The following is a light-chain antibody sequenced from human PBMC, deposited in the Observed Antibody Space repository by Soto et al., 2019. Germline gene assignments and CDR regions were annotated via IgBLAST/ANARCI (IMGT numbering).Light chain of an antibody. J-gene: IGKJ1*01. CDR1: QSVGSNY. CDR2: SAS. Sequence: EIVLTQSPGTLSLSPGERVTLSCRASQSVGSNYVAWYQQKPGQAPSLLIYSASSRATAIPDRFSGSGSGTDFTLTMSRLEPEDSAVYFCQHYGNARWTFGQGTKVEVK. V-gene: IGKV3-20*01. CDR3: QHYGNARWT.